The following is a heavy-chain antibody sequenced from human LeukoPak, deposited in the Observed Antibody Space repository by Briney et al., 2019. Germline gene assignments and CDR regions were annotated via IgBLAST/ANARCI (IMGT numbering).Heavy chain of an antibody. Sequence: ASVKVSCKVSGYTLTELSMHWVRQAPGKGLEWMGGFDPEDGETIYAQKFQGRVTMTEDTSTDTAYMELNSLRSEDTAVYYCATTYYGDYGMDVWGKGTTVTVSS. CDR1: GYTLTELS. CDR3: ATTYYGDYGMDV. V-gene: IGHV1-24*01. J-gene: IGHJ6*04. CDR2: FDPEDGET. D-gene: IGHD4-17*01.